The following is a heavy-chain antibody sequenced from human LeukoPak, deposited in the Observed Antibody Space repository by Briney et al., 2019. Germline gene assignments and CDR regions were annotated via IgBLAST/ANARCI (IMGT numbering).Heavy chain of an antibody. CDR3: AREDQLGIYFDY. V-gene: IGHV4-61*01. J-gene: IGHJ4*02. Sequence: SETLSLTCTVSGGSISSSSYYWGWIRQPPGKGLEWIGYIYYSGSTNYNPSLKSRVTISVDTSKNQFSLKLSSVTAADTAVYYCAREDQLGIYFDYWGQGTLVTVSS. D-gene: IGHD2-2*01. CDR2: IYYSGST. CDR1: GGSISSSSYY.